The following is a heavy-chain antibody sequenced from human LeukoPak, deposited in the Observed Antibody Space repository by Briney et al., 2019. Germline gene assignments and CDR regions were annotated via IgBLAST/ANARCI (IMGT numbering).Heavy chain of an antibody. CDR2: IIPIFGTP. J-gene: IGHJ4*02. CDR1: GDTFSSYA. D-gene: IGHD2-15*01. V-gene: IGHV1-69*06. Sequence: ASVKVSCKASGDTFSSYAISWVRQAPGQGLEWMGGIIPIFGTPNYAQKFQGRITITADKSTSTAHMELSSLRSEDTAVYYCAITTEYCSGVTCYFYLDYWGQGTLVTVSS. CDR3: AITTEYCSGVTCYFYLDY.